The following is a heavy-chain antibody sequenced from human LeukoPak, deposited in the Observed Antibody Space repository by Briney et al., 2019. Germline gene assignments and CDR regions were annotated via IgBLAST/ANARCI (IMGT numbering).Heavy chain of an antibody. J-gene: IGHJ4*02. D-gene: IGHD3-22*01. Sequence: SGPTLVNPTQTLTLTCTFSGFSLGTSGVGVGWIRQPPAKALEWLSLIYWNDDKRYSPSLKSRLTITKDTSKNQVVLTMTNMDPVDTATYYCAHRRYDSSGYYIPFYDYWGQGTLVTVSS. V-gene: IGHV2-5*01. CDR3: AHRRYDSSGYYIPFYDY. CDR1: GFSLGTSGVG. CDR2: IYWNDDK.